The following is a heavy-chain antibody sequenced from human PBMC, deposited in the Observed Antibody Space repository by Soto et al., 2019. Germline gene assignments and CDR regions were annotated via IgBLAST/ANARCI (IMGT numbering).Heavy chain of an antibody. CDR3: ARGSYYYDSSGYYYYYYGMDV. CDR2: ISYDGSNK. J-gene: IGHJ6*02. CDR1: GFTFSSYA. Sequence: PXASLRLSGAASGFTFSSYAMHWVRQAPGKGLEWVAVISYDGSNKYYADSVKGRFTISRDNSKNTLYLQMNSLRAEDTAVYYCARGSYYYDSSGYYYYYYGMDVWGQGTTVTVSS. V-gene: IGHV3-30-3*01. D-gene: IGHD3-22*01.